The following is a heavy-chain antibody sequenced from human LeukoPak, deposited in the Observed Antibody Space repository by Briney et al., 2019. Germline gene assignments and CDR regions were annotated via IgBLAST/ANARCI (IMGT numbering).Heavy chain of an antibody. CDR3: TSDRARRQSWVEFDL. Sequence: GGSLRLSCAASGFTFSNYAMNWVRQAPGKGLEWVSGISGSSDSTDFADSVKGRFTISRDNSKNTLFLQMSSLRVEDSAVYYCTSDRARRQSWVEFDLWRQGTLVTV. V-gene: IGHV3-23*01. CDR1: GFTFSNYA. CDR2: ISGSSDST. D-gene: IGHD3-16*01. J-gene: IGHJ5*02.